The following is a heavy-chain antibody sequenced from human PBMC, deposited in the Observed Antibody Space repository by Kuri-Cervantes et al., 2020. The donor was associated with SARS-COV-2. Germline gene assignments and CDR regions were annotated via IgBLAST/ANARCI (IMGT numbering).Heavy chain of an antibody. D-gene: IGHD5-24*01. CDR2: ITPFNGNT. CDR1: GDSFDYRF. Sequence: SVKVSCKASGDSFDYRFLHWVRQAPGQPPEWMGWITPFNGNTNCAQRFQDRVTITRDRSMSTAYMELSSLRSDDTAMYYCARSGPGAISREDGACDIWGQGTMVT. J-gene: IGHJ3*02. V-gene: IGHV1-45*01. CDR3: ARSGPGAISREDGACDI.